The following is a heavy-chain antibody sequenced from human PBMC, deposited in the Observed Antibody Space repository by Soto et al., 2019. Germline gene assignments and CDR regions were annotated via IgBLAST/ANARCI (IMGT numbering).Heavy chain of an antibody. CDR2: IYYTGST. D-gene: IGHD3-3*01. CDR1: GGSLSSYY. Sequence: SETLSLTCTVSGGSLSSYYWSWIRQSPGKGLEWIGYIYYTGSTNYNPSLKSRVTISVDTSKNQFSLKLISVTAADTAVYYCDRFTTESLGFWGRGSMVTVSS. CDR3: DRFTTESLGF. V-gene: IGHV4-59*08. J-gene: IGHJ3*01.